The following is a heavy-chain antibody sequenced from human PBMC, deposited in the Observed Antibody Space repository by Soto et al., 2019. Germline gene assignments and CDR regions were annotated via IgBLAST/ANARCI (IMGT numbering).Heavy chain of an antibody. V-gene: IGHV1-18*01. CDR2: ISTYNDNT. CDR3: AREGYCSSGSCALYSHDFFGMDV. J-gene: IGHJ6*02. Sequence: GASVQVSCKKSCYTFDRNGISWVRQVPGQGLEWVGWISTYNDNTKYAQKLKGRVTMSTDTSTDTVYMELRSLTSDDTAVYYCAREGYCSSGSCALYSHDFFGMDVWGQGNTVTVS. D-gene: IGHD2-15*01. CDR1: CYTFDRNG.